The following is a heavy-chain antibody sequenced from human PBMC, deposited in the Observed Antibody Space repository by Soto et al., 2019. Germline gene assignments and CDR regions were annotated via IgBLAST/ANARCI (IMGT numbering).Heavy chain of an antibody. CDR2: IWYDGSNK. Sequence: QVQLVASGGGVVQPGRSLRLSCAASGFTFSSYGMHWVRQAPGKGLEWVAVIWYDGSNKYYADSVKGRFTISRDNSKNTLYLQMNSLRAEDTAVYYCARGYCSGGSCYAPDYWGQGTLVTVSS. J-gene: IGHJ4*02. CDR1: GFTFSSYG. V-gene: IGHV3-33*01. D-gene: IGHD2-15*01. CDR3: ARGYCSGGSCYAPDY.